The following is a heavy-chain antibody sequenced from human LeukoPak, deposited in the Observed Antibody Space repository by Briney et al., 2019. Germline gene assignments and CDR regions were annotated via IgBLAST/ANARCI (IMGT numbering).Heavy chain of an antibody. CDR3: AKDPSSFYYYDSTYYFDY. V-gene: IGHV3-23*01. Sequence: PGGSLRRSCAASGFTFSSYAMSWVRQAPGKGLEWVSAISGSGGSTYYADSVKGRFTISRDNSKNTLYLQMNSLRAEDTAVYYCAKDPSSFYYYDSTYYFDYWGQGTLVTVSS. CDR1: GFTFSSYA. D-gene: IGHD3-22*01. J-gene: IGHJ4*02. CDR2: ISGSGGST.